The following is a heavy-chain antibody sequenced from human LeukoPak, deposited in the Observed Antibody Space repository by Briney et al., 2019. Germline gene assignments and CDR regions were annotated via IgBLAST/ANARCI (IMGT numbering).Heavy chain of an antibody. V-gene: IGHV4-4*02. J-gene: IGHJ4*02. CDR1: GGSISSSNW. Sequence: SETLSLTCAVSGGSISSSNWWSWVRQPPGKGLEWIGEIYHSGSTNYNPSLKSRVTISLDTSKTQFSLQLKSVTTADTAVYYCARDFGTGHYYFDSWGQGALVTVST. D-gene: IGHD3/OR15-3a*01. CDR3: ARDFGTGHYYFDS. CDR2: IYHSGST.